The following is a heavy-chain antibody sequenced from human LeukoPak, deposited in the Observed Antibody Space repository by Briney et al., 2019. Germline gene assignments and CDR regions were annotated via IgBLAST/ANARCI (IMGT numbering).Heavy chain of an antibody. CDR3: ARDGDGSSWVYYYFDY. J-gene: IGHJ4*02. D-gene: IGHD6-13*01. CDR1: GFTFSSYA. V-gene: IGHV3-30*04. Sequence: GGSLRLSCAASGFTFSSYAMHWVRQAPGKGLEWVAVISYDGSNKYYADSVKGRFTLSRDNSKNTLYLQMNSLRAEDTAVYYCARDGDGSSWVYYYFDYWGQGTLVTVSS. CDR2: ISYDGSNK.